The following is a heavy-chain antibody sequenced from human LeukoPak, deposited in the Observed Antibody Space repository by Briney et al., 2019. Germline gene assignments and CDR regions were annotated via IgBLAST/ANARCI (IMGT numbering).Heavy chain of an antibody. CDR2: ISWNSGSI. Sequence: GGSLRLSCAASGFTFDDYAMHWVRQAPGKGLEWVSGISWNSGSIGYADSVKGRFTISRDNAKNSLYLQMNSLRAEDTALHYCAKGRSCSGGSCYPSPPFDYWGQGTLVTVSS. CDR1: GFTFDDYA. V-gene: IGHV3-9*01. CDR3: AKGRSCSGGSCYPSPPFDY. J-gene: IGHJ4*02. D-gene: IGHD2-15*01.